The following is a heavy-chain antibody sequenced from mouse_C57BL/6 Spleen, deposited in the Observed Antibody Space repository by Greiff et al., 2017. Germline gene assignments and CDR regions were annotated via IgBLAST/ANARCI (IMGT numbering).Heavy chain of an antibody. J-gene: IGHJ2*01. CDR1: GFTFSSYA. CDR2: ISSGGGYI. Sequence: EVKLMESGEGLVKPGGSLKLSCAASGFTFSSYAMSWVRQTPEKRLEWVAYISSGGGYIYYADTVKGRFTISRDNARNTLYLQMSSLKAEDTAMYYCTRDDSYYDYWGQGTTLTVSS. V-gene: IGHV5-9-1*02. CDR3: TRDDSYYDY. D-gene: IGHD2-3*01.